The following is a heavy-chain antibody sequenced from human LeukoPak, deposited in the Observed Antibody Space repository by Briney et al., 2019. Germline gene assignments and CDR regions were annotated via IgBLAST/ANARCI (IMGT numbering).Heavy chain of an antibody. Sequence: GESLKISCKGSGYSFTSYWIGWVRQMPGKGLEWMGIIYPGDSDTRYSPSFQGQVTISADKSISTAYLQWSSLKASDTAMYYCARQASSSSWYHWFDSWGQGTLVTVSS. V-gene: IGHV5-51*01. D-gene: IGHD6-13*01. CDR1: GYSFTSYW. CDR2: IYPGDSDT. CDR3: ARQASSSSWYHWFDS. J-gene: IGHJ5*01.